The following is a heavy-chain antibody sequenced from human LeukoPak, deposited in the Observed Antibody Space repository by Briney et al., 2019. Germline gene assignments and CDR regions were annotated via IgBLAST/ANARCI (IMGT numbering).Heavy chain of an antibody. CDR1: GGTFGSYT. D-gene: IGHD3-22*01. CDR2: IIPILGIA. V-gene: IGHV1-69*04. Sequence: ASVKVSCKASGGTFGSYTISWVRQAPGQGLEWMGRIIPILGIANYAQKFQGRVTITADKSTSTAYMELSSLRSEDTAVYYCAREDCSGGSCYPYYDSSGYYSHWGQGTLVTV. CDR3: AREDCSGGSCYPYYDSSGYYSH. J-gene: IGHJ4*02.